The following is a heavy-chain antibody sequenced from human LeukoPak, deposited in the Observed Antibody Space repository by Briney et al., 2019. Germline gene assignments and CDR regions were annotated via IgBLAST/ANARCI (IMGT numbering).Heavy chain of an antibody. CDR3: ARDLYYYDSSGYYRGLDY. CDR1: GFTFNTYR. CDR2: IKHEGSEE. V-gene: IGHV3-7*01. Sequence: PGGSLRLSCAASGFTFNTYRMSWVRQAPGKGLEWVANIKHEGSEENYVDSVKGRFTISRDNAKGSLSLQMNRMRGEDTAVYYCARDLYYYDSSGYYRGLDYWGQGTLVTVSS. D-gene: IGHD3-22*01. J-gene: IGHJ4*02.